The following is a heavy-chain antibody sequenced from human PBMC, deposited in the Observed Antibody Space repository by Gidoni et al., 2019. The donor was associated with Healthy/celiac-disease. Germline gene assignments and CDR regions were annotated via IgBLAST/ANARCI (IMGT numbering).Heavy chain of an antibody. CDR1: GSIFSRYC. CDR2: IKQDGSEK. J-gene: IGHJ4*02. Sequence: EVQLVASGGGLVQPGGSLRRSCAASGSIFSRYCLSWVRQAPGKGLEWVANIKQDGSEKYYVDSVKGRFTVSRDNAKNSLYLQMNSLRAEDTAVYYCARDRGLRPSSSWYPGYPYYFDYWGQGTLVTVSS. CDR3: ARDRGLRPSSSWYPGYPYYFDY. D-gene: IGHD6-13*01. V-gene: IGHV3-7*03.